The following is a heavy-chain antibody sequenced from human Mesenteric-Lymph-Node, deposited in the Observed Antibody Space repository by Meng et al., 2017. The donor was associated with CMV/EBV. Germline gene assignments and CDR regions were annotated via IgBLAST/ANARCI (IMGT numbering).Heavy chain of an antibody. Sequence: GGSISGSNFCWSWIRQHPGKGLEWIGYIYYSGSTSYSPSLKSRVSMSVDTSKSQFSLNLRSVTAADTAVYYCARAVMTGITGYFDHWGQGTLVTVSS. CDR1: GGSISGSNFC. V-gene: IGHV4-31*02. CDR3: ARAVMTGITGYFDH. D-gene: IGHD2-21*02. CDR2: IYYSGST. J-gene: IGHJ4*02.